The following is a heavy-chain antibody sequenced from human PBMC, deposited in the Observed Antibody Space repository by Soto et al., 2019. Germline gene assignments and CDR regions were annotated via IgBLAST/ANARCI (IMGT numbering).Heavy chain of an antibody. D-gene: IGHD3-22*01. CDR3: ARHGMDYYDSSGYSYSPYYFDY. CDR1: GGSVISSTSY. CDR2: IYYSGST. Sequence: SETLSLTYAVFGGSVISSTSYRGLIRQPPGNGLEWIGSIYYSGSTYYNPSLKSRVTISVDTSKNQFSLKLSSVTAADTAVYYCARHGMDYYDSSGYSYSPYYFDYWGQGTLVTVS. V-gene: IGHV4-39*01. J-gene: IGHJ4*02.